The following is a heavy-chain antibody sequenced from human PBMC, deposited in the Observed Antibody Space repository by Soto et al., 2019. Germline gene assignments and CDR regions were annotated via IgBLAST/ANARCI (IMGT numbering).Heavy chain of an antibody. Sequence: QVQLVQSGAEVKKPGSSVKVSCKASGGTFSSYAISWVRQAPGQGLEWMGGIIPIFGTANYAQKFQGRVTITADESTSTAYMELSSLRSEDTAVYYCARDIGDCGGDCSPWFDPWGQGTQVTVSS. J-gene: IGHJ5*02. CDR1: GGTFSSYA. V-gene: IGHV1-69*12. CDR2: IIPIFGTA. CDR3: ARDIGDCGGDCSPWFDP. D-gene: IGHD2-21*02.